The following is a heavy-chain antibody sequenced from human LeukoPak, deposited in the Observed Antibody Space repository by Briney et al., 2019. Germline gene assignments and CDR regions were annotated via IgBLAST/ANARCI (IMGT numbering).Heavy chain of an antibody. D-gene: IGHD3-22*01. CDR3: ARIRAYYDSSGYYFDY. V-gene: IGHV5-51*01. Sequence: GESLKISCKGSGYSFTSYWIGWVRQMPGKGLEWMGIIYPGDSDTRYSPSFQGQVTISADKSISTAYLQWSGLKASDTAMYYCARIRAYYDSSGYYFDYWGQGTLVTVSS. CDR1: GYSFTSYW. CDR2: IYPGDSDT. J-gene: IGHJ4*02.